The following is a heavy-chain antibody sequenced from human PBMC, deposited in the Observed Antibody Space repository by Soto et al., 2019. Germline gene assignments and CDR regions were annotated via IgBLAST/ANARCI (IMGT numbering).Heavy chain of an antibody. Sequence: GGSLRRSCAACGFTYGSHGIHWVGQAPGKGLEWVAVIYYDGSNKYYVDSVKGRFTISRDNSKNTLYLQMNSLRAEDTAVYYCARDSSIAAAGTNYYYGMDVWGQGT. V-gene: IGHV3-33*01. CDR2: IYYDGSNK. CDR1: GFTYGSHG. D-gene: IGHD6-13*01. CDR3: ARDSSIAAAGTNYYYGMDV. J-gene: IGHJ6*02.